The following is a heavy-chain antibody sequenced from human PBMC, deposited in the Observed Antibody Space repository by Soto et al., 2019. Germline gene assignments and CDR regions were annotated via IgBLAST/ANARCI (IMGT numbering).Heavy chain of an antibody. CDR2: INAGNGNT. D-gene: IGHD3-16*02. CDR1: GYTFTSYA. Sequence: QVQLVQSGAEVKKPGASVKVSCKASGYTFTSYAMHWVRQAPGQRLEWMGWINAGNGNTKYSQKFQGRVTITRDTSASTAYMELSSLRSEDTAVYYCARESGTFGGVIVGGPLDAFDIWGQGTMVTVSS. CDR3: ARESGTFGGVIVGGPLDAFDI. J-gene: IGHJ3*02. V-gene: IGHV1-3*01.